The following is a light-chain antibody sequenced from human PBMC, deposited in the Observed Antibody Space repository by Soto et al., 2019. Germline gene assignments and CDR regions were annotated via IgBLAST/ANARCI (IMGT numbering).Light chain of an antibody. CDR2: GAS. J-gene: IGKJ1*01. CDR1: QSVSSSY. CDR3: QQRSNGPPT. Sequence: EIVLTQSPGTLSLSPGERATLSCRASQSVSSSYLAWYQQKPGQAPRLLIYGASNRATGIPARFSGSGSGTDFTLTISSLEPEDFSVYYCQQRSNGPPTFGQGTKVDIK. V-gene: IGKV3D-20*02.